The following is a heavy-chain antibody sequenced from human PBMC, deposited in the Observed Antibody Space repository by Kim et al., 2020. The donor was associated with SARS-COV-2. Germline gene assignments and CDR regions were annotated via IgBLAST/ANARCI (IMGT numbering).Heavy chain of an antibody. D-gene: IGHD6-19*01. V-gene: IGHV4-30-2*04. J-gene: IGHJ6*02. CDR3: ARAVATGAVAGGMDV. Sequence: PSLRSRVTISVDTSKNQFSLKLSSVTAADTAVYYCARAVATGAVAGGMDVWGQGTTVTVSS.